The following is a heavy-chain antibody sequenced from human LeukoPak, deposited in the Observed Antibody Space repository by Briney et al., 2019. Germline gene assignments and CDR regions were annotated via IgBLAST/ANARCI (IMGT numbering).Heavy chain of an antibody. V-gene: IGHV4-39*01. CDR3: ARLWLRDEYFDY. Sequence: SETLSLTCTVSGGSISSSSYYWGWIRQPPGKGLEWIGSIYYSGSTYYNPSLKSRVTISVDTSKNQFSLKLSSETAADTAVYYCARLWLRDEYFDYWGQGTLVTVSS. J-gene: IGHJ4*02. CDR2: IYYSGST. D-gene: IGHD5-12*01. CDR1: GGSISSSSYY.